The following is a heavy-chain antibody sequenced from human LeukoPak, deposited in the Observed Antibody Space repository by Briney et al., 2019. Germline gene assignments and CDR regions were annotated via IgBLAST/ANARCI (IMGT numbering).Heavy chain of an antibody. CDR3: ARALNPLPGTYYFDY. CDR2: IYISGST. V-gene: IGHV4-4*07. D-gene: IGHD2-15*01. J-gene: IGHJ4*02. Sequence: PSETLPLTCTVSGASINSHYWSWIRQPAGKGLEWIGRIYISGSTNYNSSLQSRVTMSVDTSKNQFSLKLTSVTAADTAVYYCARALNPLPGTYYFDYWGQGTLVTVYS. CDR1: GASINSHY.